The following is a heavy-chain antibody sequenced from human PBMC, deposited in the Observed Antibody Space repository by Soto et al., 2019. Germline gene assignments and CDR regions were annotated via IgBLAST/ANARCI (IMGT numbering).Heavy chain of an antibody. CDR2: INHSGST. D-gene: IGHD5-18*01. J-gene: IGHJ6*02. CDR1: GGSFSGYY. CDR3: ASCRDGYKVSYYYYGMDV. V-gene: IGHV4-34*01. Sequence: SETLSLTCAVYGGSFSGYYWSWIRQPPGKGLEWIGEINHSGSTNYNPSLKSRVTMSVDTSKNQFSLKLSSVTAADTAVYYCASCRDGYKVSYYYYGMDVWGQGTTVTVSS.